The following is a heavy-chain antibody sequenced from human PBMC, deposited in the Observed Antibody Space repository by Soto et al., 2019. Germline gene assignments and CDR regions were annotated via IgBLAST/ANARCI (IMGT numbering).Heavy chain of an antibody. D-gene: IGHD3-3*02. CDR1: GFTFSDYV. CDR2: MTYDGATE. CDR3: ARVRRSIAVNDALDV. J-gene: IGHJ3*01. Sequence: QVRLVESGGGVVQPGTSLRLSCAASGFTFSDYVIHWVRQAAGKGLEWVASMTYDGATEYYADSVKGRFTMSRDNSKRALSLEMNSLRPDDTAVYYCARVRRSIAVNDALDVWGQGTTVTVSS. V-gene: IGHV3-30*14.